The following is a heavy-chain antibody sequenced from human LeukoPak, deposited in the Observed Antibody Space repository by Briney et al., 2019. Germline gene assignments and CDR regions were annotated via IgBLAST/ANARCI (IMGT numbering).Heavy chain of an antibody. CDR3: AGGGYYYDSSGYEYFQH. D-gene: IGHD3-22*01. J-gene: IGHJ1*01. Sequence: ASVKVSCKASGYTFTSYAMNWVRQAPGQGLEWMGWINTNTGNPTYAQGFTGRFVFSLDTSVSTAYLQISGLKAEDTAVYYCAGGGYYYDSSGYEYFQHWGQGTLVTVSS. CDR1: GYTFTSYA. V-gene: IGHV7-4-1*02. CDR2: INTNTGNP.